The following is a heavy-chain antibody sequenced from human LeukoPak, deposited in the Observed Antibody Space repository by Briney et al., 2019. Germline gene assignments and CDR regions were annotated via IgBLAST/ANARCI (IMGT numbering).Heavy chain of an antibody. CDR1: GFTFSIYA. D-gene: IGHD6-13*01. CDR3: ARGTDITATGSDF. V-gene: IGHV3-21*01. CDR2: ISSSSSYI. J-gene: IGHJ4*02. Sequence: GESLRLSCAASGFTFSIYAMNWVRQAPGKGLEWVSSISSSSSYIYYADSMKGRFTISRDDAKNSLYLQMSSLRAEDTAVYYCARGTDITATGSDFWGQGTLVTVSS.